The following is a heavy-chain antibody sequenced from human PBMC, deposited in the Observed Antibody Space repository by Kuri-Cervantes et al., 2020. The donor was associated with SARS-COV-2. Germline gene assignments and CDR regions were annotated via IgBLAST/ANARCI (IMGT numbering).Heavy chain of an antibody. CDR2: ISGSSSYI. CDR1: GFTFSNVW. J-gene: IGHJ4*02. D-gene: IGHD2-2*01. Sequence: GESLKISCAASGFTFSNVWMSWVRQAPGKGLEWVSSISGSSSYIYYVDSVKGRFTISRDNAKNSLYLQMNSLRAEDTAMYYCGRGRDCSSPSCYGVSDWWGQGTLVTVSS. CDR3: GRGRDCSSPSCYGVSDW. V-gene: IGHV3-21*01.